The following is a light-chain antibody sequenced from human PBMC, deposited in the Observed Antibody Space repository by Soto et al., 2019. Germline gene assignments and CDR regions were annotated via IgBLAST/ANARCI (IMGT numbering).Light chain of an antibody. CDR1: STDVGAYNY. CDR2: EVS. J-gene: IGLJ1*01. V-gene: IGLV2-14*01. Sequence: QSVLTQPASVSGSPGQWITISCTGTSTDVGAYNYVSWYQQHPGKAPKLIIFEVSNRPSGVSNRFSGSKSGNAASLTISGLQPEDEAEYSCTSYTTSSIYVFGTGTKVTVL. CDR3: TSYTTSSIYV.